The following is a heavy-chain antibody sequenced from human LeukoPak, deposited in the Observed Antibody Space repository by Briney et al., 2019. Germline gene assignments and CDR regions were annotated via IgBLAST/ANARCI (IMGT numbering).Heavy chain of an antibody. J-gene: IGHJ2*01. D-gene: IGHD4-23*01. CDR3: ASGTVVPWYFDL. Sequence: PSQTLSLTCTVSGGSISSGGYYWSWIRQHPGKGLEWIGYIYYSGSTYYNPSLESRVTISVDTSKNQFSLKLSSVTAADTAVYYCASGTVVPWYFDLWGRGTLVTVSS. V-gene: IGHV4-31*03. CDR2: IYYSGST. CDR1: GGSISSGGYY.